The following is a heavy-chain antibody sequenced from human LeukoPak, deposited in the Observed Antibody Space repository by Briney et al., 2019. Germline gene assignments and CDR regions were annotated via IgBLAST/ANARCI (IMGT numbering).Heavy chain of an antibody. CDR1: VFTFATHG. CDR3: ARGQVKRVPFTAVPGPLDY. CDR2: IRGSSGKT. D-gene: IGHD6-19*01. J-gene: IGHJ4*02. Sequence: GASVKVSCKASVFTFATHGISWMRQTPGQGLEWLGWIRGSSGKTDYAQKLQDRVTMTADTSTTTAYMELRSLRSDDTAVYYCARGQVKRVPFTAVPGPLDYWGQGSLVTVSS. V-gene: IGHV1-18*01.